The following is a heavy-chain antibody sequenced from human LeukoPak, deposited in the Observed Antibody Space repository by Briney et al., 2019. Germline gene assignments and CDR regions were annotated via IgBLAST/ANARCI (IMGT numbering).Heavy chain of an antibody. D-gene: IGHD3-10*01. CDR1: GFTFSSYA. Sequence: GGSLRLSCAASGFTFSSYAMSWVRQTPGKGLEWVSAISGNGDSTYYADSVKGRFSISRDNSKNTEYLQMNSLRAEDTAIYYCAKSVGELFLDYFDYWGQGTLVTVSS. J-gene: IGHJ4*02. CDR3: AKSVGELFLDYFDY. V-gene: IGHV3-23*01. CDR2: ISGNGDST.